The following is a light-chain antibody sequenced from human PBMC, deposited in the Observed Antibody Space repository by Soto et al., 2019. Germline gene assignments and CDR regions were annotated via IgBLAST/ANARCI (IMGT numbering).Light chain of an antibody. CDR1: QSISSY. Sequence: IHMTHSPSSLSASLGDRVTITFRASQSISSYLNWYQQKPGKAPKLLIYAASSLQSGVPSRFSGSGSGTDFTLTISSLQPEDFATYYCQQSYSTPLTFGGGTKVDIK. CDR2: AAS. CDR3: QQSYSTPLT. J-gene: IGKJ4*01. V-gene: IGKV1-39*01.